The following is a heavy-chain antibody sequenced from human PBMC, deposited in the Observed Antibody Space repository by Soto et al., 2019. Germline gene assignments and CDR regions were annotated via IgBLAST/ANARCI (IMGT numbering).Heavy chain of an antibody. CDR3: ASYRLWSGRYYYGMDV. J-gene: IGHJ6*02. CDR1: GYTFTGYY. CDR2: INPNSGGT. Sequence: GASVKVSCNASGYTFTGYYMHWVRQAPGQGLEWMGWINPNSGGTNYAQKFQGRVTMTRDTSISTAYMELSRLGSDDAAVYYCASYRLWSGRYYYGMDVWGQGTTVTVSS. D-gene: IGHD3-3*01. V-gene: IGHV1-2*02.